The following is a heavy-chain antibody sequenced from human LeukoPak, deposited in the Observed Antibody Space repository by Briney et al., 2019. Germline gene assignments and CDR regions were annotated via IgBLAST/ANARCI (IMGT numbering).Heavy chain of an antibody. J-gene: IGHJ4*02. CDR1: GFTFSTYW. Sequence: GGSLRRSCAASGFTFSTYWMHWVRQAPGTGLVWVSRIKSDGSNSNYADCVKGRFTISRDNAKNTLYLQMNSLRAEDTAGYHCVRVGGRSSIGGDCWGQGTLVTVSS. CDR2: IKSDGSNS. CDR3: VRVGGRSSIGGDC. D-gene: IGHD3-10*01. V-gene: IGHV3-74*01.